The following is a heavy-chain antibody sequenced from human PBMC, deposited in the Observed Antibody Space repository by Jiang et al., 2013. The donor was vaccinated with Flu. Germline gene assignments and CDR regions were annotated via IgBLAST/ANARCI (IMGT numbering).Heavy chain of an antibody. Sequence: GAEVKKPGASVKVSCKASGYTFTGYYMHWVRQAPGQGLEWMGWINPNSGGTNYAQKFQGWVTMTRDTSISTAYMELSRLRSDDTAVYYCARIADSNYYGMDVWGQGTTVTVSS. J-gene: IGHJ6*02. CDR2: INPNSGGT. CDR1: GYTFTGYY. D-gene: IGHD2-21*01. CDR3: ARIADSNYYGMDV. V-gene: IGHV1-2*04.